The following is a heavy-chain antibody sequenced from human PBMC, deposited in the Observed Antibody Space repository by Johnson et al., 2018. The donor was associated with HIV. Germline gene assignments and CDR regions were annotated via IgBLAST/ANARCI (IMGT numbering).Heavy chain of an antibody. Sequence: EVRLVETGGGLIRPGGSLRLSCAASGFTVSAYYMSWVRQAPGKGLEWVSVMYSGGDPYYADSVKGRFTISRDNSKNTLYLQMNSLRPEDTAVYYCARDSSNSFRFEMYAFDIWGQGTMVTVSS. CDR1: GFTVSAYY. CDR2: MYSGGDP. CDR3: ARDSSNSFRFEMYAFDI. J-gene: IGHJ3*02. V-gene: IGHV3-53*05. D-gene: IGHD6-6*01.